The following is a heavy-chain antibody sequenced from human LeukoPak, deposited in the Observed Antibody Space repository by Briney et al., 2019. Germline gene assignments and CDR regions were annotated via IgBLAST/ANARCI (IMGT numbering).Heavy chain of an antibody. CDR3: ARDSYYDSSGYYSSEYFQH. J-gene: IGHJ1*01. CDR1: GYTFTGYY. CDR2: INHNSGGT. D-gene: IGHD3-22*01. Sequence: ASVKVSCKASGYTFTGYYMHWVRQAPGQGLEWMGWINHNSGGTNYAQKFQGRVTMTRDTSISTAYMELSRLRSDDTAVYYCARDSYYDSSGYYSSEYFQHWGQGTLVTVSS. V-gene: IGHV1-2*02.